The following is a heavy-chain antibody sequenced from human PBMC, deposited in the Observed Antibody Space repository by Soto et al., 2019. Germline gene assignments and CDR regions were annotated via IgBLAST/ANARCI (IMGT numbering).Heavy chain of an antibody. Sequence: GRSLRLSCAASGFTFSIYAMTWVLQAPGKGLEWVSSLSASSDNTYYADSVKGRFTISRDNSKNTLYLQMNSLRAEDTAVYYCAKDESNSNPLYYFDYWGQGTLVTVSS. CDR2: LSASSDNT. J-gene: IGHJ4*02. CDR1: GFTFSIYA. V-gene: IGHV3-23*01. CDR3: AKDESNSNPLYYFDY. D-gene: IGHD4-4*01.